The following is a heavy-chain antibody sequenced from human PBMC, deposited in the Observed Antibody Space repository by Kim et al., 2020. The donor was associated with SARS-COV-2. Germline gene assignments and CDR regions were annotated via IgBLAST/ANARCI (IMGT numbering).Heavy chain of an antibody. D-gene: IGHD6-19*01. Sequence: SETLSLTCAVSGGSISSSNWWSWVRQPPGKGLEWIGEIYHSGSTNYNPSLKSRVTISVDKSKNQFSLKLSSVTAADTAVYYCARDLRLAAVAGTRSRAFDIWGQGTMVTVSS. V-gene: IGHV4-4*02. J-gene: IGHJ3*02. CDR3: ARDLRLAAVAGTRSRAFDI. CDR1: GGSISSSNW. CDR2: IYHSGST.